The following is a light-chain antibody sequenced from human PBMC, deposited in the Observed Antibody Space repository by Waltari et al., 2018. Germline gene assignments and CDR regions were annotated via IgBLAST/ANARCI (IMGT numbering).Light chain of an antibody. CDR3: SSRDNIHNHLL. CDR2: GQN. CDR1: SLGTYF. Sequence: SSDLTQDPAVSVALGQTVTITCQGDSLGTYFPSWYQQKPGQPPVLVIFGQNSRPSGIPDRFSGSKSGDTGSLTITGALAEDEADYFCSSRDNIHNHLLFGGGTRLTVL. J-gene: IGLJ2*01. V-gene: IGLV3-19*01.